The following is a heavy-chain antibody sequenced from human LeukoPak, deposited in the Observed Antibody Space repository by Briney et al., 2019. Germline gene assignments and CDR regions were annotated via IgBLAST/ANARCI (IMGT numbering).Heavy chain of an antibody. Sequence: GGSLRLSCEGSGFIFSRYSSYAMNWVRQAPGKGLEWVAAISGGGDVTNYADSVKGRFTISRDNSKNTLDLQMNSLRAEDTAVCYCAKWAGRGNWGYPFDFWGQGTLVTVSS. D-gene: IGHD7-27*01. CDR1: GFIFSRYSSYA. CDR3: AKWAGRGNWGYPFDF. V-gene: IGHV3-23*01. J-gene: IGHJ4*02. CDR2: ISGGGDVT.